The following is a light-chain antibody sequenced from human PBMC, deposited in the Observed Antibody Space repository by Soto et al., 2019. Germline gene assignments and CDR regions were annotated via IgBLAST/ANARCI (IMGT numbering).Light chain of an antibody. V-gene: IGKV3-15*01. CDR3: QQYTNWPSWT. Sequence: EKVMTQSPATLSMSPGERATLSCRASQSVNSYLAWYHQKPGQAPRLLIYGASTRATGIPARFSGSGSGTEFTLTISSLQSEDFAVYYCQQYTNWPSWTFGQGTKVEL. CDR2: GAS. J-gene: IGKJ1*01. CDR1: QSVNSY.